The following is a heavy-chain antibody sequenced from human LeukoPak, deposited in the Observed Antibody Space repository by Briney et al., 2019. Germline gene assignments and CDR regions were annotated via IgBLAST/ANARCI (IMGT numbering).Heavy chain of an antibody. V-gene: IGHV3-33*06. Sequence: PGRSLRLSCAASGFTFSSYGMHWVRQAPGKGLEWVVVIWYDGSNKYYADSVKSRFTISRDNSKNTLYLQMNSLRAEDTAVYYCAKARIQLHYYYGMDVWGQGTTVTVSS. CDR1: GFTFSSYG. D-gene: IGHD5-18*01. J-gene: IGHJ6*02. CDR2: IWYDGSNK. CDR3: AKARIQLHYYYGMDV.